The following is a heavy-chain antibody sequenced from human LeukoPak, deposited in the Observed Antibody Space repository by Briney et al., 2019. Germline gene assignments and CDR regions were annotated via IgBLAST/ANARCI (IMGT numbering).Heavy chain of an antibody. CDR3: ATLAYCGGDCYSGSFDY. CDR1: GYTFNTYW. J-gene: IGHJ4*02. CDR2: IYPDDSDT. V-gene: IGHV5-51*01. Sequence: GESLKISFEGSGYTFNTYWIAWVRQMPGKGLEWMGIIYPDDSDTRYSPSFQGQVTISADKSISTAYLQWSSLKASDSAMYYCATLAYCGGDCYSGSFDYWGQGTLVTVSS. D-gene: IGHD2-21*02.